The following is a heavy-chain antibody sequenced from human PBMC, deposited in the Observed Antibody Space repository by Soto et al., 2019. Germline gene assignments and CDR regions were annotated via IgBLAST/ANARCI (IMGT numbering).Heavy chain of an antibody. CDR1: GFTFSSYE. D-gene: IGHD1-1*01. CDR3: ARDPERRGFFYFDY. CDR2: ISSSGSTI. V-gene: IGHV3-48*03. J-gene: IGHJ4*02. Sequence: GGSLRLSCAASGFTFSSYEMNWVRQAPGKGLEWVSYISSSGSTIYYADSVKGRFTISRDNAKNSLYLQMNSLRAEDTAVYYCARDPERRGFFYFDYWGQGTLVTVSS.